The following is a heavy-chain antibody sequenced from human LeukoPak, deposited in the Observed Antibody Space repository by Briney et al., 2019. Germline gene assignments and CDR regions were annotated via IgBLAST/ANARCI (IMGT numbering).Heavy chain of an antibody. V-gene: IGHV1-24*01. CDR2: FDPEDGET. CDR1: GYTLTELS. D-gene: IGHD4-17*01. CDR3: ARDEDYGISVNVDY. J-gene: IGHJ4*02. Sequence: ASVKVSCKVSGYTLTELSMHWVRQAPGKGLEWMGGFDPEDGETIYAQKFQGRVTMTEDTSTDTAYMELRSLRSDDTAVYYCARDEDYGISVNVDYWGQGTLVTVSS.